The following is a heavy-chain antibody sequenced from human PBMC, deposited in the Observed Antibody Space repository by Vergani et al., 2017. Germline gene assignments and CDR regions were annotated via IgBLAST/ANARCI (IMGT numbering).Heavy chain of an antibody. V-gene: IGHV4-59*01. CDR3: TTDEGGELLLGDY. J-gene: IGHJ4*02. Sequence: QVQLQESGPGLVKPSETLSLTCTVSGGSISSYYWSWIRQPPGKGLEWIGYIYYSGSTNYNPSLKSRVTISVDTSKNQFSLKLSSVTAADTAVYYCTTDEGGELLLGDYWGQGTLVTVSS. CDR1: GGSISSYY. CDR2: IYYSGST. D-gene: IGHD1-26*01.